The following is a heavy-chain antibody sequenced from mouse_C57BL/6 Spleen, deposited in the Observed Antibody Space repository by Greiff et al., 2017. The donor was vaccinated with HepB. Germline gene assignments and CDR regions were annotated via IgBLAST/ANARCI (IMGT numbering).Heavy chain of an antibody. CDR3: AGTGTYWYFDV. Sequence: DVMLVESGGGLVKPGGSLKLSCAASGFTFSSYAMSWVRQTPEKRLEWVATISDGGSYTYYPDNVKGRFTISRDNAKNNLYLQMSHLKSEDTAMYYCAGTGTYWYFDVWGTGTTVTVSS. CDR1: GFTFSSYA. D-gene: IGHD4-1*01. CDR2: ISDGGSYT. V-gene: IGHV5-4*03. J-gene: IGHJ1*03.